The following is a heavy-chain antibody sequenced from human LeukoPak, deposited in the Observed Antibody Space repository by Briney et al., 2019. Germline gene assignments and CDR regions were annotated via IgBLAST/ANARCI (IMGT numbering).Heavy chain of an antibody. CDR1: GGSISSSGSY. CDR2: IYYSGNT. Sequence: SETLSLTCTVSGGSISSSGSYWGWIRQPPGKGLEWIGSIYYSGNTYYNPSLKSRVTISLDTSKNQFSLKLSSVTAADTAVYYCASPTYYSDSSGFPSYVDYWGRGTLVTVSS. CDR3: ASPTYYSDSSGFPSYVDY. J-gene: IGHJ4*02. V-gene: IGHV4-39*01. D-gene: IGHD3-22*01.